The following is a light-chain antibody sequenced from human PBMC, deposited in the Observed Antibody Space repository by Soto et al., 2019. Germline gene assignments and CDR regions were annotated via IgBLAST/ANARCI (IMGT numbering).Light chain of an antibody. Sequence: QSALTQPASVSGSPGQSITISCTGTSSDVGGYKFVSWYQQHPGTAPKLMIYEVSNRPSGVSSRFSGFKSGNTASLTISGLQAEDEADYFCGSYTGSIYVFGNGTKLTVL. CDR2: EVS. J-gene: IGLJ1*01. CDR1: SSDVGGYKF. V-gene: IGLV2-14*01. CDR3: GSYTGSIYV.